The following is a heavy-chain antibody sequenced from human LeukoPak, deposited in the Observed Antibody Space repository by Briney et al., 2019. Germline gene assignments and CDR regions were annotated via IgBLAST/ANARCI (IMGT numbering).Heavy chain of an antibody. Sequence: SVKVSCKASGGTFSSYAISWVRQAPGQGLEWMGGIIPIFGTANYAQKFQGRVTITTDESTSTAYMGLSSLRSGDTAVYYCASWQQLPYNWFDPWGQGTLVTVSS. CDR1: GGTFSSYA. D-gene: IGHD6-13*01. J-gene: IGHJ5*02. CDR3: ASWQQLPYNWFDP. CDR2: IIPIFGTA. V-gene: IGHV1-69*05.